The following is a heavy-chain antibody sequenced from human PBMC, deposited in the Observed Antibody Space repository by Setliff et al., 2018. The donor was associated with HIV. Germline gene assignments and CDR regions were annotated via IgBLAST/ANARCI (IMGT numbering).Heavy chain of an antibody. J-gene: IGHJ6*03. Sequence: SETLSLTCTVSGVSTSIHYWVWIRQPAGRGLEWIGRIHTSDTTRYNPSLQSRVAMSVDTSKNQFSLKLTSVSAADTAVYYCARGVAAAGMLMDVWGKGTTVTAP. D-gene: IGHD6-13*01. CDR3: ARGVAAAGMLMDV. CDR1: GVSTSIHY. CDR2: IHTSDTT. V-gene: IGHV4-4*07.